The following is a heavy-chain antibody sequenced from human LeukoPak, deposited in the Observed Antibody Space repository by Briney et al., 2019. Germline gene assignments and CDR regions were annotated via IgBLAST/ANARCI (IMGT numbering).Heavy chain of an antibody. Sequence: PSETLSLTCTVSGGSISSSSYYWGWIRQPPGKGLEWIGSIYYSGSTYYNPSLKSRVTISVDTSKNQFSLKLSSVTAADTAVYYCARRFWLRELYNWFDPWGQGTLVTVSS. CDR1: GGSISSSSYY. CDR3: ARRFWLRELYNWFDP. V-gene: IGHV4-39*07. D-gene: IGHD5-12*01. J-gene: IGHJ5*02. CDR2: IYYSGST.